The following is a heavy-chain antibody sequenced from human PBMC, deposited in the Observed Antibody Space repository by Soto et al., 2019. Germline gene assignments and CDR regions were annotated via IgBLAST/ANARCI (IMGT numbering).Heavy chain of an antibody. D-gene: IGHD1-26*01. J-gene: IGHJ4*02. V-gene: IGHV3-30*18. CDR3: AKAVGATQRGYFDY. CDR1: GFTFSSYG. CDR2: MSYDETNR. Sequence: QVQLVESGGGVVQPGRSLRLSYAASGFTFSSYGIHWVRQAPGKGLEWVAVMSYDETNRYYADSVKGRFTISRDNSKNTLYLQMNSLRAEDTAVYYCAKAVGATQRGYFDYWGQGTLVTVSS.